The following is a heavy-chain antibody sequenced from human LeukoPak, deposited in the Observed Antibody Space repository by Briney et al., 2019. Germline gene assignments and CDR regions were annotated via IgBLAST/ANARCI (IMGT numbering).Heavy chain of an antibody. CDR1: GFTFSSYA. CDR3: AKARGGNSGYGSFDY. V-gene: IGHV3-30*04. J-gene: IGHJ4*02. CDR2: ISFDANNQ. Sequence: GGSLRLSCEATGFTFSSYAVHWVRQAPGKGLEWVAVISFDANNQYYTDAVKGRFTISRDNSKNMLYLQMNSLRAEDTAVYYCAKARGGNSGYGSFDYWGQGTLVTVSS. D-gene: IGHD5-12*01.